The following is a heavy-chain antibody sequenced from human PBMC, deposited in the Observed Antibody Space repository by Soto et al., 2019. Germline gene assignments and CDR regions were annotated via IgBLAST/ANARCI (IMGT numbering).Heavy chain of an antibody. CDR3: ARMVRGSNIDYYYYMDV. CDR1: GYTFTSHG. Sequence: QVQLVQSGAEVKKPGASVKVSCKASGYTFTSHGISWVRQAPGQGLEWMAWISAENGDTNYEQKLQGRVTVTTDSSTSTAYMELRSLRSEDTAVYYCARMVRGSNIDYYYYMDVWGKVTTVTVSS. V-gene: IGHV1-18*01. CDR2: ISAENGDT. J-gene: IGHJ6*03. D-gene: IGHD3-10*01.